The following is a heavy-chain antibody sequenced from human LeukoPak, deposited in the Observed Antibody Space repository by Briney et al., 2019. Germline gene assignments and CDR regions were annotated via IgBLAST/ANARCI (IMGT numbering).Heavy chain of an antibody. D-gene: IGHD2-15*01. CDR3: ARGTYCSDGSCYYYLDN. CDR1: GFSITTGYY. J-gene: IGHJ4*02. V-gene: IGHV4-38-2*02. Sequence: SETLSLTCSVSGFSITTGYYWAWIRQPPGKGLEWIGTIFRIGSSYFNPSLKSRVTISVDTSKNQFSLKLTSVTAADAAVYYCARGTYCSDGSCYYYLDNWGQGTLVTVSS. CDR2: IFRIGSS.